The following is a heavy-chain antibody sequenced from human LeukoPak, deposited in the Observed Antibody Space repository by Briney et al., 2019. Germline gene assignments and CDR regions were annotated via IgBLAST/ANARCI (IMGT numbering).Heavy chain of an antibody. CDR2: INQDGSEK. CDR3: ARRSGADY. J-gene: IGHJ4*02. CDR1: GFTFNTYW. Sequence: GGSLRLSCAASGFTFNTYWMTWVRQAPRKGLEWVASINQDGSEKYYVDSMKGRFTISRDNAQNSLYLLMNSLTAEDTAVYYCARRSGADYWGQGTLVTVSS. V-gene: IGHV3-7*01.